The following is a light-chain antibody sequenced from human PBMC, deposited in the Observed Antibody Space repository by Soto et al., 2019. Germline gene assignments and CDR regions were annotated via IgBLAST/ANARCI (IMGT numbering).Light chain of an antibody. V-gene: IGKV3-20*01. J-gene: IGKJ4*01. CDR3: QQFSSYPLT. CDR2: DAS. CDR1: QSVSNDY. Sequence: MGLTQSPGTLSFSPGDRGPPSRRCSQSVSNDYVAWVQQKPGQAPRLLIYDASSRATGIPDRFRGGGSGTDFTLTISRLEPEDFAVYYCQQFSSYPLTFGGGTKVDIK.